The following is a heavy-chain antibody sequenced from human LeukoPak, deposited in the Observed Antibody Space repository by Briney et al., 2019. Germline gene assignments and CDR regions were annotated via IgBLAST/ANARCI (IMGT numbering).Heavy chain of an antibody. CDR1: SYTFTSYG. Sequence: ASVKVSCKASSYTFTSYGISWVRQAPGQGLEWMGWIGAYNGNTSYAQKLQGRVTMTTDTSTSTAYMELRSLRSDDTAVYYCARDPGGYDSGYMDVWGKGTTVTVSS. D-gene: IGHD5-12*01. CDR2: IGAYNGNT. CDR3: ARDPGGYDSGYMDV. V-gene: IGHV1-18*01. J-gene: IGHJ6*03.